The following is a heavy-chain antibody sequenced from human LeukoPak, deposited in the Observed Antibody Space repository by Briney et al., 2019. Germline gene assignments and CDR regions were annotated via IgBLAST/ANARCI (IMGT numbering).Heavy chain of an antibody. J-gene: IGHJ3*02. CDR3: VKVAAAGIGAFDI. CDR2: ITTNGGST. V-gene: IGHV3-64D*06. D-gene: IGHD6-13*01. Sequence: TGGSLRLSCSASGFTFSSFAMHWVRQAPGKGLEYISAITTNGGSTYYVDSVRGRFTISRDNSKNTVYLQLSSLRAEDTAVYYCVKVAAAGIGAFDIWGQGTMVTVSS. CDR1: GFTFSSFA.